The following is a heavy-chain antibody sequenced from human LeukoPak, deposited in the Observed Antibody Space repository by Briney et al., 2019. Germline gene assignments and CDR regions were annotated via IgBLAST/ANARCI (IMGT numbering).Heavy chain of an antibody. V-gene: IGHV1-2*02. CDR2: ITPHSGGT. CDR1: RYTFSGYY. J-gene: IGHJ4*02. D-gene: IGHD6-19*01. CDR3: AVSRMSQWHY. Sequence: GASVKVSRKASRYTFSGYYIHWVRQAPGQGLEWMGWITPHSGGTNYEQKFQGRVTMTRDSSINTAYMELSSLRSDDTAVYYCAVSRMSQWHYWSPGTLVTVSS.